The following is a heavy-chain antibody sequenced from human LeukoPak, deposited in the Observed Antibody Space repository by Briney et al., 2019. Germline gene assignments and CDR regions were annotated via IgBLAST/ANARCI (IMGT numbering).Heavy chain of an antibody. D-gene: IGHD5-18*01. CDR2: INHSGST. V-gene: IGHV4-34*01. Sequence: SETLSLTCAVYGGSFSGYYWSWIRQPPGKGLEWIGEINHSGSTNYNPSLKSRVTISVDTSKNQFSLKLSSVTAADTAVYYCAGCTAMVEYYYYYYMDVWGKGTTVTISS. J-gene: IGHJ6*03. CDR1: GGSFSGYY. CDR3: AGCTAMVEYYYYYYMDV.